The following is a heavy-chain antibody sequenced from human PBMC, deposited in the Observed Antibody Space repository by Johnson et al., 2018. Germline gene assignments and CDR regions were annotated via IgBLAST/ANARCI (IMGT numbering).Heavy chain of an antibody. D-gene: IGHD3-16*01. CDR3: TRGREALGAYSYYGMDV. CDR2: VRTEANTYAT. V-gene: IGHV3-73*02. Sequence: VQLQESGGGLVQPGGSLKLSCAASGFSFSGSVMHWVRQASGKGPEWVGRVRTEANTYATAYAASVKGRFTISRDDSKNTASLQMNSLKTEDTAVYYCTRGREALGAYSYYGMDVWGQGTTVTVAS. J-gene: IGHJ6*02. CDR1: GFSFSGSV.